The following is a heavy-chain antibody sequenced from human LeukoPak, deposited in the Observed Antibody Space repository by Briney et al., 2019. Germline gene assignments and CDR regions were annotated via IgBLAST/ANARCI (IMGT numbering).Heavy chain of an antibody. D-gene: IGHD1-26*01. J-gene: IGHJ6*03. Sequence: GGSLRLSCAASRTTFIHYWMSWVRQAPGKGLEWVANINQDGSEKYYVDSVKGRFIISRDNAENSVYLHMNSLRADDTAVYYCARDVRNRVGLNYYHQYMDVWGKGTTVTFSS. CDR1: RTTFIHYW. CDR3: ARDVRNRVGLNYYHQYMDV. CDR2: INQDGSEK. V-gene: IGHV3-7*01.